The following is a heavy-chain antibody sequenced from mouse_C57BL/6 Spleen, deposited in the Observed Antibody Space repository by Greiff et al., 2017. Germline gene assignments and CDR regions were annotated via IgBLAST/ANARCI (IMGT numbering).Heavy chain of an antibody. Sequence: QVQLQQSGAELVKPGASVKISCKASGYAFSSYWMNWVKQRPGKGLEWIGQIYPGDGDTNYNGKFKGKATLTADKSSSTAYMQLSSLTSEDSAVYFCARGENYYGMDYWGQGTTLTVSS. CDR3: ARGENYYGMDY. CDR2: IYPGDGDT. V-gene: IGHV1-80*01. D-gene: IGHD1-1*02. CDR1: GYAFSSYW. J-gene: IGHJ2*01.